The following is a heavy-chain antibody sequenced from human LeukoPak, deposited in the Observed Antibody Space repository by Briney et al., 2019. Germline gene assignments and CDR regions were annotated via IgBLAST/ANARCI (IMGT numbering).Heavy chain of an antibody. CDR3: ARELWFGFDY. Sequence: GGSLRLSCAASAFTFSRYWTTWVRQAPGKGLEWVANINEDGSEKYYLDSVRGRFTISRDNAKNSLYLQMNSLRAEDTAVYYCARELWFGFDYWGQGTLVTVSS. J-gene: IGHJ4*02. CDR2: INEDGSEK. CDR1: AFTFSRYW. V-gene: IGHV3-7*01. D-gene: IGHD3-10*01.